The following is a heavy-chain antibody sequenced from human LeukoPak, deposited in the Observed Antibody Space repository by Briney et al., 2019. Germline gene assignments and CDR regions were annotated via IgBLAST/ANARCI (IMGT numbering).Heavy chain of an antibody. J-gene: IGHJ4*02. CDR3: ARHRTLSGSYYPFFDY. CDR1: GGSISPYY. Sequence: SETLSLTCTVSGGSISPYYWSWIRQPPGKGLEWIGYIYYSGSFSYNPSLKSRVTISVDTSKNQFSLKLSSVTAADTAVYYCARHRTLSGSYYPFFDYWGQGTLVTVSS. D-gene: IGHD1-26*01. V-gene: IGHV4-59*08. CDR2: IYYSGSF.